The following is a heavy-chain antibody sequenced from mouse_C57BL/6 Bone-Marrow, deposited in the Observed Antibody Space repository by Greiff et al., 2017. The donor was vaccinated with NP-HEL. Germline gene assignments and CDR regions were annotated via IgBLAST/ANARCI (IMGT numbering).Heavy chain of an antibody. D-gene: IGHD1-1*01. V-gene: IGHV5-16*01. CDR1: GFTFSDYY. J-gene: IGHJ1*03. Sequence: EVQLVESEGGLVQPGSSMKLSCTASGFTFSDYYMAWVRQVPEKGLEWVANINYDGSSTYYLDSLKSRFIISRDNAKNILYLQMSSLKSEDTATYYCARADYGSSPYWYFDVWGTGTTVTVSS. CDR2: INYDGSST. CDR3: ARADYGSSPYWYFDV.